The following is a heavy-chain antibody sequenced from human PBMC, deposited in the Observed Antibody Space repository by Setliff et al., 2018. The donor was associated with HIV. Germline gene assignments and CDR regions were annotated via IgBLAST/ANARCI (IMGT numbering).Heavy chain of an antibody. Sequence: ASVKVSCKASGGTFSDYAISWVRQAPGQRLEWMGAIMPMFGTADYAQKFQDRLTITTDESTSTAYMDLRSLRSEDTAVYYCTRDLWGDDYYYNNMDVWGKGTTVTVSS. D-gene: IGHD2-21*02. V-gene: IGHV1-69*05. CDR1: GGTFSDYA. J-gene: IGHJ6*03. CDR3: TRDLWGDDYYYNNMDV. CDR2: IMPMFGTA.